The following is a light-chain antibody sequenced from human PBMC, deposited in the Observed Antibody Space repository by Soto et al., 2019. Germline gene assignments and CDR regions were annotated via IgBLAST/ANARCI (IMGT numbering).Light chain of an antibody. CDR3: ISYTSSTIYV. V-gene: IGLV2-14*03. Sequence: QSALTQPASVSGSPGQSITISCTGTSSDVGGYNYVSWYQHHPGNAPKLIIYDVSNRPSGVSNRFSGSKSGNTASLTISGRQAEDEADYICISYTSSTIYVCGTGTKLTVL. CDR2: DVS. CDR1: SSDVGGYNY. J-gene: IGLJ1*01.